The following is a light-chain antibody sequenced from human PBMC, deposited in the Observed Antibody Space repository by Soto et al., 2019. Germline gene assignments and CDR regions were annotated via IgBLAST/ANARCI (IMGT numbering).Light chain of an antibody. CDR3: KQSNSFPRT. J-gene: IGKJ4*01. CDR1: QSVGNY. Sequence: DIQMTQSPSSVSASVGDRVSITCRASQSVGNYLAWFQQKPGKAPKLLIFDASSLHSAVPSRFTDGGSGTDFTLTINNLQPEDFANYFGKQSNSFPRTCGGGTKVEI. V-gene: IGKV1D-12*01. CDR2: DAS.